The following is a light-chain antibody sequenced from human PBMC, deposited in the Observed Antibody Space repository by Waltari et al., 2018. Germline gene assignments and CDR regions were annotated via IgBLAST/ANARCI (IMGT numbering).Light chain of an antibody. CDR2: RNN. V-gene: IGLV1-47*01. J-gene: IGLJ1*01. CDR3: AAWDDSLSGRF. Sequence: QSVLTQPPSASGTPGKRVSMSCSGSSSNIGRSSVSWYQQVPGTAPKLLIYRNNQRPSGVPDRFSGSKSGTSASLAISGLRSEDEADYYCAAWDDSLSGRFFGSGTKVTVL. CDR1: SSNIGRSS.